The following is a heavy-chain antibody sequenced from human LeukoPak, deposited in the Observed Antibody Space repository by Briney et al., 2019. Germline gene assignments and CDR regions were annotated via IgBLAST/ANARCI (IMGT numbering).Heavy chain of an antibody. V-gene: IGHV3-64D*06. J-gene: IGHJ5*02. D-gene: IGHD6-6*01. Sequence: GRSLRLSCSASGFTFSSYAMHWVRQAPGKGLEYVSAISSNGGSTYYADSVKGRFTISRDNSKNTLYLQMSSLRAEDTAVYYCVKSSIAARNFNWFDPWGQGTLVTVSS. CDR1: GFTFSSYA. CDR2: ISSNGGST. CDR3: VKSSIAARNFNWFDP.